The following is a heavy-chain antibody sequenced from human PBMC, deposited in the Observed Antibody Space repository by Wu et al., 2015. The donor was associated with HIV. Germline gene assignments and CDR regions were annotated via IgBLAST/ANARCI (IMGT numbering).Heavy chain of an antibody. J-gene: IGHJ6*02. Sequence: QVQLVQSGAEVKKPGSSVKVSCKASGGTFSSYAISWVRQAPGQGLEWMGGIIPIFGTANYAQKFQGRVTITTDESTSTAYMELSSLRSEDTAVYYCARPYGSGSYYNVYYYYGMDVWGQGTTVTVSS. CDR2: IIPIFGTA. CDR3: ARPYGSGSYYNVYYYYGMDV. D-gene: IGHD3-10*01. V-gene: IGHV1-69*05. CDR1: GGTFSSYA.